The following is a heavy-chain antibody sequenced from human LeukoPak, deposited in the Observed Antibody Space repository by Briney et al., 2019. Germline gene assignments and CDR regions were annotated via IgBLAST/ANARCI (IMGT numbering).Heavy chain of an antibody. D-gene: IGHD3-22*01. CDR3: AKDLGPMIFDY. J-gene: IGHJ4*02. CDR2: ISSSSSYI. CDR1: GFTFSSYS. V-gene: IGHV3-21*01. Sequence: PGGSLRLSCAASGFTFSSYSMNWVRQAPGKGLEWVSSISSSSSYIYYADSVKGRFTISRDNAKNSLYLQMNSLRAEDTAVYYCAKDLGPMIFDYWGQGTLVTVSS.